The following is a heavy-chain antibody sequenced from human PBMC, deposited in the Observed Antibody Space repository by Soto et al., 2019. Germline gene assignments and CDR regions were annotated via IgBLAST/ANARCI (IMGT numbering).Heavy chain of an antibody. V-gene: IGHV1-3*01. Sequence: VASVKVSCKASGYTFTSHTIHWVRQAPGQSFEWLGWINVGNGNTRSSHKFQDRVTIDRDTSASTVSMEVSSLRSEDTAIYFCARVAMATTTKGIFYYDYWGQGTLVTVSS. CDR3: ARVAMATTTKGIFYYDY. J-gene: IGHJ4*02. D-gene: IGHD2-21*01. CDR2: INVGNGNT. CDR1: GYTFTSHT.